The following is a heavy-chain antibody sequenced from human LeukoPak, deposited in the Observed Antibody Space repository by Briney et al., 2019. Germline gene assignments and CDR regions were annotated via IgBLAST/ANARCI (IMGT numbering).Heavy chain of an antibody. J-gene: IGHJ4*02. CDR1: GFTFSSYS. Sequence: GGSLRLSCAASGFTFSSYSMNWVRQAPGKGLEWVSSISSSSSYIYYADSVKGRFTISRDNSKNTLYLQMNSLRAEDTAVYYCAKDNDFWSGSAGFDYWGQGTLVTVSS. CDR3: AKDNDFWSGSAGFDY. D-gene: IGHD3-3*01. V-gene: IGHV3-21*04. CDR2: ISSSSSYI.